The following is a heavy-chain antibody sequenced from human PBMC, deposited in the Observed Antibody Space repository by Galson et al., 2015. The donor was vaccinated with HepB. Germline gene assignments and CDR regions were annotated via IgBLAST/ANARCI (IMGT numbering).Heavy chain of an antibody. CDR1: GYTLTDLY. CDR3: ASYDVIVPLPHFDY. CDR2: FDPEDGDT. D-gene: IGHD2/OR15-2a*01. V-gene: IGHV1-24*01. Sequence: SVKVSCKVSGYTLTDLYMHWVRQAPGKGLEWMGSFDPEDGDTIYAQNFQGRVTMTEDTSTDKAYMELSRLRSEDTAVYYCASYDVIVPLPHFDYWGQGTLVTVSS. J-gene: IGHJ4*02.